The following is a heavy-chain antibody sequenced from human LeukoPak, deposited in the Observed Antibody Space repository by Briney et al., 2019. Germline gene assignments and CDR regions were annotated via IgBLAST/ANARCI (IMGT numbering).Heavy chain of an antibody. J-gene: IGHJ5*02. Sequence: NAGNGNTKYSQKFRGRVTITRDTSASTAYMELSSLRSEDTAVYYCARGAVAGTSYNWFDPWGQGTLVTVSS. CDR3: ARGAVAGTSYNWFDP. V-gene: IGHV1-3*01. CDR2: NAGNGNT. D-gene: IGHD6-19*01.